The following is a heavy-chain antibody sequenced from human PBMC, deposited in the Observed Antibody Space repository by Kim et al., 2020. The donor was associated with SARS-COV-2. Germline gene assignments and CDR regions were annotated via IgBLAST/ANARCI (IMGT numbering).Heavy chain of an antibody. V-gene: IGHV3-7*01. D-gene: IGHD2-15*01. CDR3: ARDGAQDIVFGSWGETYYYYGMDV. J-gene: IGHJ6*02. Sequence: GGSLRLSCAASGFTFSSYWMSWVRQAPGKGLEWVANIKQDGSEKYYVDSVKGRFTISRDNAKNSLYLQMNSLRAEDTAVYYCARDGAQDIVFGSWGETYYYYGMDVWGQGTTVTVSS. CDR1: GFTFSSYW. CDR2: IKQDGSEK.